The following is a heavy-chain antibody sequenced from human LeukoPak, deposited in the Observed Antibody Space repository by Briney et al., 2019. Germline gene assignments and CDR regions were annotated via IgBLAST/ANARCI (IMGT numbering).Heavy chain of an antibody. CDR1: GYTFTTLD. D-gene: IGHD4-23*01. CDR3: ATDLEPPLDSGNSGY. CDR2: INPKSGNT. J-gene: IGHJ4*02. Sequence: GASVKVSCKASGYTFTTLDINWVRQATGQGLEWMGWINPKSGNTGYAQKFQGRVTITRDTSISTAYMELSSLRSEDTAVYYCATDLEPPLDSGNSGYWGQGTLVTVSS. V-gene: IGHV1-8*03.